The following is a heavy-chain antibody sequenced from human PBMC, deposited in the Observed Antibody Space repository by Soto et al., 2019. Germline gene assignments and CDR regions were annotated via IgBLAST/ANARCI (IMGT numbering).Heavy chain of an antibody. CDR3: ARDGCSGGSCYLDYYYGMDV. CDR1: RDSVSSHSAA. CDR2: TYYRSKWYN. J-gene: IGHJ6*02. V-gene: IGHV6-1*01. Sequence: SQTLSLTCAISRDSVSSHSAAWNWIRQSPSRGLEWLGRTYYRSKWYNDYAVSVKSRITINPDTSKNQFSLQLNSVTPEVTAVYYCARDGCSGGSCYLDYYYGMDVWGQGTTVTVSS. D-gene: IGHD2-15*01.